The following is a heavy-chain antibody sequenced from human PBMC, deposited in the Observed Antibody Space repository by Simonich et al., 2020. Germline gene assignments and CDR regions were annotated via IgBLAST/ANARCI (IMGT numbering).Heavy chain of an antibody. CDR2: SRCRGGST. V-gene: IGHV3-23*01. J-gene: IGHJ4*02. Sequence: EVQLLESGGGLVQPGGSLRLSCAASGFTFSSYAMSWVRQAPGKGWEWGSASRCRGGSTYSADSVKGRFTISRDNSKNTLYLQMNSLRAEDTAVYYCATYYFDYWGQGTLVTVSS. CDR1: GFTFSSYA. CDR3: ATYYFDY.